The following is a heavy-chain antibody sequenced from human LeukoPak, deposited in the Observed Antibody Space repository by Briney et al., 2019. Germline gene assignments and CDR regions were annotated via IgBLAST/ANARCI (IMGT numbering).Heavy chain of an antibody. CDR3: APSMAGFNWFDP. D-gene: IGHD6-19*01. CDR2: ISKDGSST. J-gene: IGHJ5*02. CDR1: ASTFSSNW. Sequence: GGSLRLSCAASASTFSSNWMHWVRQAPGKGLVWVSRISKDGSSTSYADSVKGRFTISRDNAKNTLYLQMSSLTAEDPAVYYCAPSMAGFNWFDPWGQGTLVTVSS. V-gene: IGHV3-74*01.